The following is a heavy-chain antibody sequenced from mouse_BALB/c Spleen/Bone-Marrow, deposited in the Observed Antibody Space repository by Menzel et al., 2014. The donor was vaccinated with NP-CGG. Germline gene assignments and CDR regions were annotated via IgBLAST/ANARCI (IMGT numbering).Heavy chain of an antibody. CDR2: IDPSDSET. Sequence: QVQLQQSGAELVKPGAPVKLSCKASGYTFTSYWMNWVKQRPGRGPEWIGRIDPSDSETHYNQKFKDKATLTVDKSSSTAYIQLSSLTSEDSAVYYCARTYYGNYAWFAYWGQGTLVTVSA. D-gene: IGHD2-1*01. CDR1: GYTFTSYW. J-gene: IGHJ3*01. V-gene: IGHV1-69*02. CDR3: ARTYYGNYAWFAY.